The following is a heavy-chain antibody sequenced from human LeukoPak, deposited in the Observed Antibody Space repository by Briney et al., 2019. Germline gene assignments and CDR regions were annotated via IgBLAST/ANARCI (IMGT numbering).Heavy chain of an antibody. V-gene: IGHV4-39*07. CDR1: GGSISSSSYY. J-gene: IGHJ5*02. Sequence: PSETLSLTCIVSGGSISSSSYYWGWIRQPPGKGLEWIGSIYYSGSTYYNPSLKSRVTISVDTSKNQFSLKLSSVTAADTAVYYCARGITMMGNNWFDPWGQGTLVTVSS. CDR3: ARGITMMGNNWFDP. CDR2: IYYSGST. D-gene: IGHD3-22*01.